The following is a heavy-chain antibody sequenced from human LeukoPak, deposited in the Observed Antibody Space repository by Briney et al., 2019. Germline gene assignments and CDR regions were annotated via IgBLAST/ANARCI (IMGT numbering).Heavy chain of an antibody. J-gene: IGHJ1*01. CDR1: GFTFSSYS. Sequence: GGSLRLSCAASGFTFSSYSMNWVRQAPGKGLEWVSSISSSSSRYIYYADSVKGRFTISRDNAKNSLYLQMNSLRAEDTAVYYCASAYYYDSSGYYPYAEYFQHWGQGTLVTVSS. CDR2: ISSSSSRYI. CDR3: ASAYYYDSSGYYPYAEYFQH. V-gene: IGHV3-21*01. D-gene: IGHD3-22*01.